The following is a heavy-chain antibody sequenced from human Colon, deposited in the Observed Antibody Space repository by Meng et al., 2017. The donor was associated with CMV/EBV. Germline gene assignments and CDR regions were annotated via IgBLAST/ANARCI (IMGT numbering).Heavy chain of an antibody. J-gene: IGHJ5*02. V-gene: IGHV3-21*01. CDR2: ISSSSSYI. CDR3: ARGMYYYGSGSYYNEGWFDP. Sequence: SYSMNWVRQAPGKGLEWVSSISSSSSYIYYADSVKGRFTISRDNAKNSLYLQMNSLRAEDTAVYYCARGMYYYGSGSYYNEGWFDPWGQGTLVTVSS. D-gene: IGHD3-10*01. CDR1: SYS.